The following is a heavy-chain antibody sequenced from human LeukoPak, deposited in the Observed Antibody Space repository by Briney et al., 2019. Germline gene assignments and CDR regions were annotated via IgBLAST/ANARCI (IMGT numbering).Heavy chain of an antibody. V-gene: IGHV4-39*07. CDR1: GGPISSSSYY. J-gene: IGHJ4*02. Sequence: PSETLSLTCTVSGGPISSSSYYWSWIRQPPGKGLEWIGEINHSGSTNYNPSLKSRVTISVDTSKNQFSLKLSSVTAADTAVYYCARGRGYSSSWYDYWGQGTLVTVSS. CDR3: ARGRGYSSSWYDY. D-gene: IGHD6-13*01. CDR2: INHSGST.